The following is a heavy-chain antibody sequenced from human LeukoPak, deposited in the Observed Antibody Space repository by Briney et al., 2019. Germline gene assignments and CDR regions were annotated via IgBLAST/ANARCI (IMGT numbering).Heavy chain of an antibody. CDR2: IIPIFGTA. CDR1: GGTFSSYA. J-gene: IGHJ6*03. Sequence: SVKVSCKASGGTFSSYAISWVRQAPGQGLEWMGGIIPIFGTANYAQKFQGRVTITADESTSTAYVELSSLRSEDTAVYYCARDCETSAFGWYEENYYYYMDVWGKGTTVTVSS. V-gene: IGHV1-69*01. CDR3: ARDCETSAFGWYEENYYYYMDV. D-gene: IGHD6-19*01.